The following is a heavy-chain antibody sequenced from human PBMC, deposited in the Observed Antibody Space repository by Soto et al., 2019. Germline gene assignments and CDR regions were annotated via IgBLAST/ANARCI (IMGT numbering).Heavy chain of an antibody. CDR1: GFTFSSYW. Sequence: EVQLVESGGGLVQPGGSLRLSCAASGFTFSSYWMSWVRQAPGKGLEWVANIKQDGSEKYYVDSVKGRFTISRDNAKNSLYLQMNSLRAEDTAVYYCARLSSSPLNWFDPWGQGTLVTVSS. J-gene: IGHJ5*02. CDR2: IKQDGSEK. D-gene: IGHD6-6*01. V-gene: IGHV3-7*03. CDR3: ARLSSSPLNWFDP.